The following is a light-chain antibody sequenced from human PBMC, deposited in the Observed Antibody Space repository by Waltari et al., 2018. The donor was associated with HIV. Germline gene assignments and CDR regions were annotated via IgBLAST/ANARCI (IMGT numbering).Light chain of an antibody. CDR2: EVT. Sequence: QSALTQPPSVSGSPGQSVTISCTGTSSDVGSYNRVSWYQQPPGTAPKLMIYEVTNRPSGGPDRFSGAKSGNTASLTISGLQAEDEAHYYCSSYSSSSTWVFGGGTKLTVL. V-gene: IGLV2-18*02. CDR3: SSYSSSSTWV. J-gene: IGLJ3*02. CDR1: SSDVGSYNR.